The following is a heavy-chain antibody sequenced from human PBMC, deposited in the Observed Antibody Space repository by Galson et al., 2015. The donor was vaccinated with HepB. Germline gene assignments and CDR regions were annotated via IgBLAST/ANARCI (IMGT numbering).Heavy chain of an antibody. CDR2: ISGSGGST. Sequence: SLRLSCAASGFTFSSYGMHWVRQAPGKGLEWVSAISGSGGSTYYADSVKGRFTISRDNSKNTLYLQMNSLRAEDTAVYYCAKVVVVAATPLGPNDYWGQGTLVTVSS. D-gene: IGHD2-15*01. J-gene: IGHJ4*02. CDR3: AKVVVVAATPLGPNDY. V-gene: IGHV3-23*01. CDR1: GFTFSSYG.